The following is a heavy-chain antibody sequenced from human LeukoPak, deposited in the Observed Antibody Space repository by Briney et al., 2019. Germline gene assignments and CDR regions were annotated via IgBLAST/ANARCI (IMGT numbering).Heavy chain of an antibody. D-gene: IGHD6-19*01. CDR1: GGTFSSYA. CDR2: IIPILGVA. V-gene: IGHV1-69*04. J-gene: IGHJ4*02. Sequence: SVKVSCKASGGTFSSYAISWVRQAPGQGLEWMGRIIPILGVANYAQKFQGRVTITADKSTSTAYMELSSLRSEDTAVYYCARGSIAVAAAFDYWGQGTLVTVSS. CDR3: ARGSIAVAAAFDY.